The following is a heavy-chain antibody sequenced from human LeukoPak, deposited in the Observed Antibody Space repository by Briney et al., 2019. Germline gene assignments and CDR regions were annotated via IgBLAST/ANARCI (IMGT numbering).Heavy chain of an antibody. D-gene: IGHD6-19*01. J-gene: IGHJ5*02. V-gene: IGHV3-48*03. CDR3: ARDFSGWSVDP. Sequence: GGSLRLSCAASGFIFSNYEMNWVRQAPGKGLEWISYINVGGTPIYYADSVKGRFTMSRDNAKNSLYPQMNSLKVEDTAVYYCARDFSGWSVDPWGQGTLVTVSS. CDR1: GFIFSNYE. CDR2: INVGGTPI.